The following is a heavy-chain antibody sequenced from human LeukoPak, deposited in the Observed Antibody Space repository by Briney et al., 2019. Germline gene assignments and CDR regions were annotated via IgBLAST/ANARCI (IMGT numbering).Heavy chain of an antibody. CDR3: ARDYRDSSSWENYYYGMDV. Sequence: GGSLRLSCAASGCTFRSYEMNWVRQAPGKGLEWVSYISSSGSTIYYADSVKGRFTISRDNAKKSLYLQMNSLRAEDTAVYYCARDYRDSSSWENYYYGMDVWGQGTTVTVSS. V-gene: IGHV3-48*03. CDR1: GCTFRSYE. CDR2: ISSSGSTI. D-gene: IGHD6-13*01. J-gene: IGHJ6*02.